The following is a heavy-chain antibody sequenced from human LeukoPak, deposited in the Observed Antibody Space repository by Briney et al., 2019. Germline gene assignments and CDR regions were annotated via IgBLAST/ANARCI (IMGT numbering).Heavy chain of an antibody. Sequence: GGSLRLSCVASGLSISSFGMMWDGQAQGRGGEGGTGISGSGGSTYYADSGKGRITIYRDNIKKIVVLKRKRLRAEDTDVYYGAKAFLPYVSGWYGIAAYWGQGTLPTAPS. V-gene: IGHV3-23*01. D-gene: IGHD6-19*01. CDR3: AKAFLPYVSGWYGIAAY. J-gene: IGHJ4*02. CDR2: ISGSGGST. CDR1: GLSISSFG.